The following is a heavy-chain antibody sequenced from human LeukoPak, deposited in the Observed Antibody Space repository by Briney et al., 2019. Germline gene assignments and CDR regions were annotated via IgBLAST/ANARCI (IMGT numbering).Heavy chain of an antibody. CDR1: GFTFDDYA. D-gene: IGHD1-26*01. CDR2: ISWNSGSI. J-gene: IGHJ3*02. V-gene: IGHV3-9*01. CDR3: AKDMHGGVGATARKGAFDI. Sequence: PGGSLRLSCAASGFTFDDYAMHWVRQAPGKGLEWVSGISWNSGSIGYADSVKGRFTISRDNAKNSLYLQMNSLRAEDTALYYCAKDMHGGVGATARKGAFDIWGQGTMVTVSS.